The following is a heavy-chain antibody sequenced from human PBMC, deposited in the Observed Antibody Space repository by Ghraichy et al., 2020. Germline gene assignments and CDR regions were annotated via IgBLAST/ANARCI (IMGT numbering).Heavy chain of an antibody. D-gene: IGHD6-19*01. Sequence: GGSLRLSCAASGFTFSSYAMSWVRQAPGKGLEWVSAISGSGGSTYYADSVKGRFTISRDNAKNSLYLQMNSLRAEDTAVYYCAPARIAVAGTEEEYYFDYWGQGTLVTVSS. J-gene: IGHJ4*02. CDR3: APARIAVAGTEEEYYFDY. CDR1: GFTFSSYA. V-gene: IGHV3-23*01. CDR2: ISGSGGST.